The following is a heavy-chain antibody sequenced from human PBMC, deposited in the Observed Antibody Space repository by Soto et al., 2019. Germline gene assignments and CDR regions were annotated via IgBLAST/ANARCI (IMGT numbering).Heavy chain of an antibody. CDR3: TRGPRPISTGTGAY. J-gene: IGHJ4*02. CDR1: GFIFKMYW. V-gene: IGHV3-74*01. Sequence: GGSLRLSCAASGFIFKMYWMHWVRQSPGKGLVWISRIYNDGTYSDYADSVRGRFTISRDNVNDTLYLQMNNLRAGDSGLYYCTRGPRPISTGTGAYWGQGTQVTVSS. CDR2: IYNDGTYS. D-gene: IGHD3-10*01.